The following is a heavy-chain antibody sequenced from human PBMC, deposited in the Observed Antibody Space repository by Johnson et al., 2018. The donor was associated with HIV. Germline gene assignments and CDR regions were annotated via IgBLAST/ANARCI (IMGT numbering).Heavy chain of an antibody. CDR2: IKSKTDGETT. J-gene: IGHJ3*02. CDR1: GFTFSNVW. V-gene: IGHV3-15*01. D-gene: IGHD6-19*01. Sequence: VQLVESGEGLVKPGGSLRISCAASGFTFSNVWMSWVRQVPGKGLEWVGHIKSKTDGETTDYAAPVKGRFSISRDDSKNTLYLQMSSLKTEDTAVYYCATSRNRLWSSSGWTGFWAFDIWGQGTMVTASS. CDR3: ATSRNRLWSSSGWTGFWAFDI.